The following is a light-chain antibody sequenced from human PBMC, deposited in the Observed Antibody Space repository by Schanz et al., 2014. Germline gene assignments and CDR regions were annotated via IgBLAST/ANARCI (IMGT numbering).Light chain of an antibody. CDR2: DVS. CDR3: CSYAGSSTWV. V-gene: IGLV2-8*01. Sequence: QSALTQPPSASGSPGQSVTFSCTGTSSDVGGYNYVSWYQQHPGKAPKLMIYDVSNRPSGVSDRFSGSKSGNTASLTISGLQAEDEADYYCCSYAGSSTWVFGGGTKLTVL. J-gene: IGLJ3*02. CDR1: SSDVGGYNY.